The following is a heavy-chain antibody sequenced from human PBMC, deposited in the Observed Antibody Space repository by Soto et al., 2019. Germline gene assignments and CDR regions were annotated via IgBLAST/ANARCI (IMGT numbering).Heavy chain of an antibody. V-gene: IGHV3-20*01. CDR1: GFTFDDYG. Sequence: PGGSLRLSCAASGFTFDDYGMSWVRQAPGKGLEWVSGINWNGGSTGYADSVKGRFTISRDNAKNSLYLQMNSLRAEDTALYHCARRSNRSGYDDDAFVIWGPGTMVTVSS. CDR2: INWNGGST. D-gene: IGHD5-12*01. CDR3: ARRSNRSGYDDDAFVI. J-gene: IGHJ3*02.